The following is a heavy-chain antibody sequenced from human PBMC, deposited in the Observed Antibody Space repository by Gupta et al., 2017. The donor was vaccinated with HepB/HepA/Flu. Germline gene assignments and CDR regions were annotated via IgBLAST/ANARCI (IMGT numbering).Heavy chain of an antibody. V-gene: IGHV4-34*01. J-gene: IGHJ4*02. D-gene: IGHD3-3*01. CDR1: GGSFSGYY. CDR2: INHSGST. Sequence: QVQLQQWGAGLLKPSETLSLTCAVYGGSFSGYYWSWIRQPPGKGLEWIGEINHSGSTNYNPSLKSRVTISVDTSKNQFSLKLSSVTAADTAVYYCARGGPIFGVVLPSYFDYWGQGTLVTVSS. CDR3: ARGGPIFGVVLPSYFDY.